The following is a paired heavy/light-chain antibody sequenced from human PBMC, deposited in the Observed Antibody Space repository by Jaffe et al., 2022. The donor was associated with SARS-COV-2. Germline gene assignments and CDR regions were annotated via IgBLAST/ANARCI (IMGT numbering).Light chain of an antibody. CDR3: LQYNNWPLT. CDR2: GAS. CDR1: QSVSRN. Sequence: EMVMTQSPATLSVSPGERATLSCRAGQSVSRNLAWYQQKPGQAPRLLIYGASTRATGIPARFSGSGSGTEFTLTISSLQSEDFAVYYCLQYNNWPLTFGGGTKVEIK. V-gene: IGKV3-15*01. J-gene: IGKJ4*01.
Heavy chain of an antibody. Sequence: QVQLVESGGGVVQPGGSLRLSCAASGFTFSSHGMHWVRQAPGKGLEWVAVIWFDGSNQYYRDSVKGRFTISRDNSKNTLYLQMNSLRAEDTAVYYCGSDRAYVDVWGQGTTVIVSS. D-gene: IGHD1-26*01. CDR1: GFTFSSHG. CDR2: IWFDGSNQ. J-gene: IGHJ6*02. CDR3: GSDRAYVDV. V-gene: IGHV3-33*01.